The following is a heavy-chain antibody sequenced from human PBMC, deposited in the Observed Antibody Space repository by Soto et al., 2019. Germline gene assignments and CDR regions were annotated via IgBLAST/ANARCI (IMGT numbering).Heavy chain of an antibody. CDR1: GYSFTTSG. J-gene: IGHJ4*02. V-gene: IGHV1-18*01. CDR2: ISTYNGNT. CDR3: ARRLYGDYAY. D-gene: IGHD4-17*01. Sequence: QAQLVQSGAEVKEPGASVKVSCKASGYSFTTSGITWVRQAPGQGLEWMGWISTYNGNTNYAQKLQDRVTLTTDTPTSTAYMELRSLRSDDTAVYYCARRLYGDYAYWGQGTLVTVSS.